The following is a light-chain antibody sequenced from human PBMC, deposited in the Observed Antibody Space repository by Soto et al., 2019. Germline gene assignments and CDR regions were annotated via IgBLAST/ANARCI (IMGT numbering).Light chain of an antibody. CDR1: SSNIGARYD. J-gene: IGLJ1*01. Sequence: QAVVTQPPSVSGAPGQRVTISCTGSSSNIGARYDVHWYQKLPGTAPKLLIYGYNNRPSGIPDRFSGSKSGTSASLVISGLLAEDEADYYCQAYDSSLSGYVFGTGTKLTVL. CDR2: GYN. V-gene: IGLV1-40*01. CDR3: QAYDSSLSGYV.